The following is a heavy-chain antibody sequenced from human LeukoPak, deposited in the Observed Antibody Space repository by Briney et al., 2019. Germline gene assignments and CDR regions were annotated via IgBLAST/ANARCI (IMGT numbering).Heavy chain of an antibody. Sequence: PSETLSLTCTVSSGSISSYSWSWIRQPPGKGLEWIGYIYYSGSTSYNPSLKSRVIMSVDTSKNQFSLKLGSVTAADTAVYYCARHGTLPYYYDSSGYPFLDYWGQGTLVTVSP. CDR3: ARHGTLPYYYDSSGYPFLDY. CDR1: SGSISSYS. CDR2: IYYSGST. V-gene: IGHV4-59*08. D-gene: IGHD3-22*01. J-gene: IGHJ4*02.